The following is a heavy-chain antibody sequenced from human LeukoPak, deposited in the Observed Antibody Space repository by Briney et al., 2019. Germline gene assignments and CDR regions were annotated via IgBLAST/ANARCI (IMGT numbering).Heavy chain of an antibody. CDR1: GGTFSSYA. CDR2: VITIFGTA. CDR3: ARIPGREYCSGGSCYSYYFDY. J-gene: IGHJ4*02. Sequence: SVKLSCKASGGTFSSYAISWVRQAPGQGHEWMGGVITIFGTANYAQKFQGRVTITADESTSTAYMELSSLRSEDTAVYYCARIPGREYCSGGSCYSYYFDYWGQGTLVTVSS. D-gene: IGHD2-15*01. V-gene: IGHV1-69*01.